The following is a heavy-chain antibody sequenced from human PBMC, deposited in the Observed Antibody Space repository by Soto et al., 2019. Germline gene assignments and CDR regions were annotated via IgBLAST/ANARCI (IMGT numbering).Heavy chain of an antibody. D-gene: IGHD2-15*01. CDR3: ARRRGPERDCSVGSCYSRRDAFDI. J-gene: IGHJ3*02. V-gene: IGHV3-21*01. CDR1: GFTFSDYS. CDR2: ISSSKNYI. Sequence: PVGSLRLSCVASGFTFSDYSMNWVRQAPGKGLERVSSISSSKNYIYYADSLEGRFSISRDNTQNSLYLQMNSLRVEDTAVYYCARRRGPERDCSVGSCYSRRDAFDIWGQGSMVTVSS.